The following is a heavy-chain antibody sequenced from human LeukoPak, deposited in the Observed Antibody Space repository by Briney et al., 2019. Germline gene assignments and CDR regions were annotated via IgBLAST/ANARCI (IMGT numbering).Heavy chain of an antibody. Sequence: GGSLRLSCAASGFTFSSYAMSWVRQAPGKGLEWVSAISGSGGSTYYADSVKGRFTISRDNAKNSLYLQMNSLRAGDTAVYYCARGLLGRGSYYFDYWGQGTLVTVSS. D-gene: IGHD1-26*01. CDR1: GFTFSSYA. J-gene: IGHJ4*02. CDR2: ISGSGGST. V-gene: IGHV3-23*01. CDR3: ARGLLGRGSYYFDY.